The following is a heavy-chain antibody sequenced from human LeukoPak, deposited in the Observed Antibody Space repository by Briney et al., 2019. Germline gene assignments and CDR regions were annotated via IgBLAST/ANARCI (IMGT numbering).Heavy chain of an antibody. CDR1: GFTFSSYA. Sequence: PGRSLRLSCAASGFTFSSYAMHWVRQAPGKGLEWVAVISYDGSNKYYADSVEGRFTISRDNSKNTLYLQMNSLKTEDTAVYYCTTDFGSYYDSSGYYYPTLASGRGWGQGTLVTVPS. V-gene: IGHV3-30-3*01. D-gene: IGHD3-22*01. CDR2: ISYDGSNK. CDR3: TTDFGSYYDSSGYYYPTLASGRG. J-gene: IGHJ4*02.